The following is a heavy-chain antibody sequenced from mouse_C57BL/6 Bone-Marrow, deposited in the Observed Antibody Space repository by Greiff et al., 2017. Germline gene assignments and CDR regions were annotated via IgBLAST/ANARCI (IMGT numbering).Heavy chain of an antibody. Sequence: VKPGASVKISCKASGYAFSSSWMNWVKQRPGQGLEWIGRIYPGDGDTNYNGKFKGKATLTADKSSSTAYMQLSSLTSEDSAVYFCASRLYYYAMDYWGQGTSVTVSS. CDR1: GYAFSSSW. CDR2: IYPGDGDT. J-gene: IGHJ4*01. CDR3: ASRLYYYAMDY. V-gene: IGHV1-82*01.